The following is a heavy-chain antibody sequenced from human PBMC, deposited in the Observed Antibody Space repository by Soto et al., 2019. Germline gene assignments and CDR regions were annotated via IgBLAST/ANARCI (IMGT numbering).Heavy chain of an antibody. D-gene: IGHD6-19*01. CDR3: ARDLAVAGTGAFDI. CDR2: ISSSSSTI. Sequence: VQLVESGGGLVQPGGSLRLSCAASGFTFSSYSMNWVRQAPGKGLEWVSYISSSSSTIYYADSVKGRFTISRDNAKNSLYLQMNSLRAEDTAVYYCARDLAVAGTGAFDIWGQGTMVTVSS. CDR1: GFTFSSYS. V-gene: IGHV3-48*01. J-gene: IGHJ3*02.